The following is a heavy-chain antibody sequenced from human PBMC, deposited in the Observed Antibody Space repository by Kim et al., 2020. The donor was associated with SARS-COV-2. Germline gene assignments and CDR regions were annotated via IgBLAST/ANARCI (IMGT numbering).Heavy chain of an antibody. Sequence: YADSVVGRFTMSRDNGKHMVYLEMSSLGAEDTAVYFCVKGGNYIYNLMDVWGQGTTVTVSS. CDR3: VKGGNYIYNLMDV. D-gene: IGHD1-1*01. J-gene: IGHJ6*02. V-gene: IGHV3-74*01.